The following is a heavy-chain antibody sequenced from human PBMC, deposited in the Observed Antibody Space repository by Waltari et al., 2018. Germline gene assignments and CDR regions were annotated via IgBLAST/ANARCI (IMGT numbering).Heavy chain of an antibody. CDR3: ATDFFLETTVTTNDAFDI. CDR1: GYTFTDYY. V-gene: IGHV1-69-2*01. J-gene: IGHJ3*02. Sequence: EVQLVQSGAEVKKPGATVKISCKASGYTFTDYYMQWVQQAPGKWLEWMGRVEPEEGETIDAEKFQGRFTITADTSTDTAYMELSSLRSEDTAVYYCATDFFLETTVTTNDAFDIWGQGTMVTVSS. D-gene: IGHD4-17*01. CDR2: VEPEEGET.